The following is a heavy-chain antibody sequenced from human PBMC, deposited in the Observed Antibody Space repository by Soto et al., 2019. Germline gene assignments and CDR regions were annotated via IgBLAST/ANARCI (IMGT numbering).Heavy chain of an antibody. Sequence: SETLSHTCTVSGGYISSYYWSWIRQPTGKGLEWIGYIYYSGSTNYNPSLKSRVTISVDTSKNQFSLKLSSVTAADTAVYYCARHKTYYDFWSGYLAFDIWGQGTMVTVSS. V-gene: IGHV4-59*08. CDR1: GGYISSYY. J-gene: IGHJ3*02. CDR3: ARHKTYYDFWSGYLAFDI. CDR2: IYYSGST. D-gene: IGHD3-3*01.